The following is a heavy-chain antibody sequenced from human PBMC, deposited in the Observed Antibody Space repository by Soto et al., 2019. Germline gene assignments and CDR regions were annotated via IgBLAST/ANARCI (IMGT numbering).Heavy chain of an antibody. CDR2: YHPGGST. CDR3: VRSRQMESGNDYGLDV. CDR1: GVSLNTADTW. D-gene: IGHD1-1*01. J-gene: IGHJ6*02. Sequence: QVQLQESGSGLVKPSQSLSLTCTVSGVSLNTADTWWSWIRQSPGKGLELIGYYHPGGSTYYDAAFRSRVIISTDTSNSQFSLKLSSVTVADTAVYFCVRSRQMESGNDYGLDVWGQGTTVTVSS. V-gene: IGHV4-30-4*01.